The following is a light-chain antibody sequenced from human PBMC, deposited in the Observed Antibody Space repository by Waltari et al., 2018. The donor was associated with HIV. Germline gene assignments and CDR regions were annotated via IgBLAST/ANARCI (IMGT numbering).Light chain of an antibody. CDR1: SSDVGGYNF. J-gene: IGLJ2*01. V-gene: IGLV2-8*01. CDR3: RLYAGGNNLV. CDR2: EVP. Sequence: QSALTPPPSASGSPGQSVTIPCTGTSSDVGGYNFVSCYQQHPGNAPKRLIFEVPKRPSGVPARFSGSKTGNTASLTGSGLQADDEADYYCRLYAGGNNLVFGGGTKLTVL.